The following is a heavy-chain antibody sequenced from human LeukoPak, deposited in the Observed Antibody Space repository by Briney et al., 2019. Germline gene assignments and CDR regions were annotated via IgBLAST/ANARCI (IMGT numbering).Heavy chain of an antibody. V-gene: IGHV1-3*01. D-gene: IGHD3-10*01. Sequence: ASVKVSCKASGYTFTSHAMHWVRQAPGQRLEWMGWINAGNGNTKYSQKFQGRVTITRDTSATTAHMELSSLRSEDTVVYYCAREHYYGSGRSFRYWFDPWGQGTLVTVSS. CDR1: GYTFTSHA. J-gene: IGHJ5*02. CDR2: INAGNGNT. CDR3: AREHYYGSGRSFRYWFDP.